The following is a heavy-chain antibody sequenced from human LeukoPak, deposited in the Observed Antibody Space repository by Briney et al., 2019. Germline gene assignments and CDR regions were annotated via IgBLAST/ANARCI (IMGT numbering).Heavy chain of an antibody. CDR3: ARDLGSSTVTTAFDY. CDR2: ITSSGGKA. J-gene: IGHJ4*02. CDR1: GFNFSGYA. Sequence: QTGGSLRLSCAASGFNFSGYAMAWVRQAPGKGLEWVSGITSSGGKAYHADSVQGRLTISRDNSKNTLYLQMNSLRAEDTAVYFCARDLGSSTVTTAFDYWGQGTLVTVSS. V-gene: IGHV3-23*01. D-gene: IGHD4-17*01.